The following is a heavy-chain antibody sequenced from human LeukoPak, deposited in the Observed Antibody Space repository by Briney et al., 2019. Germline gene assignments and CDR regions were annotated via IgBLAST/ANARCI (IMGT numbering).Heavy chain of an antibody. CDR3: ARDLYYYDSSGYPDAFDI. CDR2: IYYSGST. D-gene: IGHD3-22*01. CDR1: GGSISSSSYY. Sequence: SETLSLTCTVSGGSISSSSYYWGWIRQPPWKGLEWIGSIYYSGSTYYNPSLKSRVTISVDTSKNQFSLKLSSVTAADTAVYYCARDLYYYDSSGYPDAFDIWGQGTMVTVSS. V-gene: IGHV4-39*07. J-gene: IGHJ3*02.